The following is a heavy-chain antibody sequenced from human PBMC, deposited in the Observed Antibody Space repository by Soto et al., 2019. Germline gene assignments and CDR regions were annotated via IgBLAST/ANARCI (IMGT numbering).Heavy chain of an antibody. D-gene: IGHD3-22*01. CDR3: ARVRYYYDSSVNFDY. V-gene: IGHV3-21*01. CDR2: ISSSSSYI. Sequence: GGSLRLSCAASGFTFSSYSMNWVRQAPGKGLEWVSSISSSSSYIYYADSVKGRFTISRDNAKNSLYLQMNSLRAEDTAVYYCARVRYYYDSSVNFDYWGQGTLVTVSS. J-gene: IGHJ4*02. CDR1: GFTFSSYS.